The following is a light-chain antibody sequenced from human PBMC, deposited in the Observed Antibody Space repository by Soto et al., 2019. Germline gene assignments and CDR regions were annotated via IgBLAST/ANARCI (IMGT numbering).Light chain of an antibody. CDR3: QQYDNRPPGFT. V-gene: IGKV1-33*01. CDR2: DAS. J-gene: IGKJ3*01. CDR1: QDISNY. Sequence: DIQMTQSPSSLSASVGDRVTITCQASQDISNYLNWYQQKPGKAPKLLIYDASNLETGDASRFSGSGSGTDFTFTISSLQPEDIATYYCQQYDNRPPGFTFGPGTKVDIK.